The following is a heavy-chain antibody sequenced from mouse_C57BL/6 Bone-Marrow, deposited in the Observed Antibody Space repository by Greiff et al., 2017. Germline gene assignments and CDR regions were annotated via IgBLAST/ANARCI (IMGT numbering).Heavy chain of an antibody. Sequence: SGTVLARPGASVKMSCKTSGYTFTSYWMHWVKQRPGQGLEWIGAIYPGNSDTSYNQKFKGKAKLTAVTSASTAYMELSSLTNEDSAVYYCTKDYYGSSPAWFAYWGQGTLVTVSA. CDR3: TKDYYGSSPAWFAY. CDR2: IYPGNSDT. D-gene: IGHD1-1*01. V-gene: IGHV1-5*01. CDR1: GYTFTSYW. J-gene: IGHJ3*01.